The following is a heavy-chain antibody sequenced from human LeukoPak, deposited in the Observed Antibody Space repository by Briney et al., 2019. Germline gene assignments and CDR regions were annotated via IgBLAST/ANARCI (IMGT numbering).Heavy chain of an antibody. D-gene: IGHD4-23*01. Sequence: SETLSLTCAVYGGSFSGYYWSWIRQPPGKGLEWIGEINHSGSTNYNPSLKSRVTISVDTSKNQFSLKLSSVTAADTAVYYCARGRAGWVSYGGNASTVRRWFDPWGQGTLVTVSS. CDR3: ARGRAGWVSYGGNASTVRRWFDP. V-gene: IGHV4-34*01. CDR2: INHSGST. J-gene: IGHJ5*02. CDR1: GGSFSGYY.